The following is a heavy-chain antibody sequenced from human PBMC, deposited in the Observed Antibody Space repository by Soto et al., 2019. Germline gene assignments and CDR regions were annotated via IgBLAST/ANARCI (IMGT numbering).Heavy chain of an antibody. CDR3: AREGYYSSGYQDDAFDI. CDR2: INAGNGNT. CDR1: GYTFTSYA. J-gene: IGHJ3*02. D-gene: IGHD3-22*01. Sequence: QVQLVQSGAEEKKPGASVKVSCKASGYTFTSYAMHWVRQAPGQRLEWMGWINAGNGNTKYSQKFQGRVTITRDTSASTADMELSSLRSEDTAVYYCAREGYYSSGYQDDAFDIWGQGTMVTVSS. V-gene: IGHV1-3*05.